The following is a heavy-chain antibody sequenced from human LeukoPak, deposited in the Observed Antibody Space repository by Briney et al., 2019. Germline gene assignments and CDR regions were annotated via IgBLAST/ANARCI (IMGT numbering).Heavy chain of an antibody. CDR1: GGSISSSSYY. J-gene: IGHJ6*03. Sequence: SETLSLTCTVSGGSISSSSYYWGWIRQPPGKGLEWIGSIYYSGSTYYNPSLKSRVTISVDTSKNQFSLKLSSVTAADTAVYYCARSGDLYYCSSTSCYTNYYYYMDVWGKGTTVTVSS. CDR3: ARSGDLYYCSSTSCYTNYYYYMDV. V-gene: IGHV4-39*01. CDR2: IYYSGST. D-gene: IGHD2-2*02.